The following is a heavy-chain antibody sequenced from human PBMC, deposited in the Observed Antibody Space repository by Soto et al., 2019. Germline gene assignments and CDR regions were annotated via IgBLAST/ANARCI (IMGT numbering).Heavy chain of an antibody. J-gene: IGHJ6*02. CDR3: ARLYYDYV. CDR2: ISSDSDTI. Sequence: PGWSLRLSCTASGLTFSTYSMTWVRQAPGKGLEWVSYISSDSDTIFYADSVKGRFTISRDNAKNSLFLQMDSLRDEDTAVYFCARLYYDYVWGQGTTVTVSS. D-gene: IGHD3-3*01. CDR1: GLTFSTYS. V-gene: IGHV3-48*02.